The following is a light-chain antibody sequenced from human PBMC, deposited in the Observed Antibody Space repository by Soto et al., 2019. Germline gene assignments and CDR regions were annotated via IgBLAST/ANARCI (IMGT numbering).Light chain of an antibody. CDR1: QSVGKY. CDR2: DAS. J-gene: IGKJ1*01. CDR3: KKRGERPPRT. Sequence: VLSHSRCAVSFKKRERATLSCRASQSVGKYLVWYQQKPGQAARLLIYDASNRATGIPARFSGSGSGTDFTLTISCLEPADFAVCYCKKRGERPPRTFGEGTK. V-gene: IGKV3-11*01.